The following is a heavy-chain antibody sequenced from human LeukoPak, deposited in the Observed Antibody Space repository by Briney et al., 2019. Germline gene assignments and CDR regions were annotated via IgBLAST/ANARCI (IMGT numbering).Heavy chain of an antibody. Sequence: ASVKVSCEASVYTFTSYGISWVRQAPGQGLEWMGWISAYNGNTNYAQKLQGRVTMTTDTSTSTAYMELRSLRSDDTAVYYCASSYCSGGSCPGDFDYWGQGTLVTVSS. CDR2: ISAYNGNT. CDR3: ASSYCSGGSCPGDFDY. V-gene: IGHV1-18*01. D-gene: IGHD2-15*01. CDR1: VYTFTSYG. J-gene: IGHJ4*02.